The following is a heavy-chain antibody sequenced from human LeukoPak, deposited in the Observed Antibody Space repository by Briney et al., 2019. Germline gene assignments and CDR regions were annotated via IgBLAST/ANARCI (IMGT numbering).Heavy chain of an antibody. D-gene: IGHD2-15*01. Sequence: PSETLSLTCTVSGGSISSYYWSWTRQPAGKGLEWIGRIYTSGSTNYNPSLKSRVTMSVDTSKNQFSLKLSSVTAADTAVYYCAREEVDCSGGSCYSHYYYYYMDVWGKGTTVTVSS. CDR3: AREEVDCSGGSCYSHYYYYYMDV. V-gene: IGHV4-4*07. J-gene: IGHJ6*03. CDR1: GGSISSYY. CDR2: IYTSGST.